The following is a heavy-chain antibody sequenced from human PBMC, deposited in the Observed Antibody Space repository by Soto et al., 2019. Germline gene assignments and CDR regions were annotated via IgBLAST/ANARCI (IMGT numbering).Heavy chain of an antibody. CDR1: GYTFTSYD. CDR3: ARVRGSETDYTLRGFDP. V-gene: IGHV1-18*01. Sequence: ASVKVSCKASGYTFTSYDVSWVRQAGGQGLEWMGWISNNNGNTIYAQNLQGRVTMTTDTSTKKAYMELRSLRSDDTASYYCARVRGSETDYTLRGFDPWGQGTLVTVSS. J-gene: IGHJ5*02. CDR2: ISNNNGNT. D-gene: IGHD3-10*01.